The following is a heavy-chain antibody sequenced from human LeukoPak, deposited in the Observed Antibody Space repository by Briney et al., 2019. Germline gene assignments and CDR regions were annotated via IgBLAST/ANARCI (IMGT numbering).Heavy chain of an antibody. Sequence: GASVKVSCKASGYTFTGYYMHWVRQAPGQGLEWMGWINPNSGGTNYAQKFQGRVSMTRDTSISTAYMELSRLTSDDTAVYYCARELWRNNWNDGNWFDPWGQGTLVTVSS. CDR1: GYTFTGYY. CDR2: INPNSGGT. CDR3: ARELWRNNWNDGNWFDP. D-gene: IGHD1-20*01. V-gene: IGHV1-2*02. J-gene: IGHJ5*02.